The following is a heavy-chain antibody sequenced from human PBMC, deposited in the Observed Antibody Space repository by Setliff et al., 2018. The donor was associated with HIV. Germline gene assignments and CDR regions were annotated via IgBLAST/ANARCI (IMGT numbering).Heavy chain of an antibody. CDR2: IYHSGNT. Sequence: SETLSLTCGVSGYSISSGYYWGWIRQPPGKGLEWIGSIYHSGNTNYNPSLKSRVTISVDTSKNQFSLKLSSVTAADTAVYYCARGRGGNYNYYYYYMDVWGKGTTVTVSS. CDR3: ARGRGGNYNYYYYYMDV. V-gene: IGHV4-38-2*01. CDR1: GYSISSGYY. D-gene: IGHD2-21*02. J-gene: IGHJ6*03.